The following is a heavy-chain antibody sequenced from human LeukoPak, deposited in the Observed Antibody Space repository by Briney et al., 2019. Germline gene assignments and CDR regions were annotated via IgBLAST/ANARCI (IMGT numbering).Heavy chain of an antibody. V-gene: IGHV3-66*02. CDR1: GFTFSSYS. J-gene: IGHJ4*02. CDR2: IYSGGST. Sequence: GGSLRLSCAASGFTFSSYSMNWVRQAPGKGLEWVSVIYSGGSTYYADSVKGRFTISRDNSKNTLYLQMNSLRAEDTAVYYCARDNVGATGYWGQGTLVTVSS. CDR3: ARDNVGATGY. D-gene: IGHD1-26*01.